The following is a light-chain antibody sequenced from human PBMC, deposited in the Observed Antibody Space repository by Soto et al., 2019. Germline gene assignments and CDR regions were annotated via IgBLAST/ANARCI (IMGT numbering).Light chain of an antibody. J-gene: IGKJ3*01. CDR1: QSVSSN. CDR3: QQRSNWPQFT. CDR2: DAS. V-gene: IGKV3-11*01. Sequence: EIVMTQSPVTLSVSPGERATLSCRASQSVSSNLAWYQQKPGQAPRLLIYDASNRATGIPARFSGSGSGTDFTLTISSLEPEDFAVYYCQQRSNWPQFTFGPGTKVDIK.